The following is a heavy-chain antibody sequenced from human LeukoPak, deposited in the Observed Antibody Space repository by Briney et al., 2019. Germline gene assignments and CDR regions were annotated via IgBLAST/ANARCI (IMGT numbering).Heavy chain of an antibody. CDR1: GYTFTSYA. Sequence: ASVKVSCKASGYTFTSYAMHWVRQAPGQRLEWMGWINAGNGNTKYSQKFQGRVTITRDTSASTAYMELSSLRSEDTAVYYCARSYCSSTSCYIDDAFDIWGQGTMVTVSS. V-gene: IGHV1-3*01. CDR3: ARSYCSSTSCYIDDAFDI. D-gene: IGHD2-2*02. CDR2: INAGNGNT. J-gene: IGHJ3*02.